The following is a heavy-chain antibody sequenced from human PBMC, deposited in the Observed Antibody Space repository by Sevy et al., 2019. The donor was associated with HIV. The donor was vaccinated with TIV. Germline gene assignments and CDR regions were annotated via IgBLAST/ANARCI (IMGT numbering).Heavy chain of an antibody. CDR2: IFHSGNT. Sequence: SETLSLTCAVSGGSISTDLYSWNWIRQPPGKGLEWIGYIFHSGNTYYNPSLKSRVTISIDRSKNQFSLNLSSVTAADTAVYYCARSSSAYPYHFDFWGQGTLVTVSS. CDR1: GGSISTDLYS. J-gene: IGHJ4*02. CDR3: ARSSSAYPYHFDF. V-gene: IGHV4-30-2*01.